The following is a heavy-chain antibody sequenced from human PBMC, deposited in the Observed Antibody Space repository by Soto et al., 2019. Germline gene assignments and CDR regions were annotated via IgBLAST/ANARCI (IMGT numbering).Heavy chain of an antibody. V-gene: IGHV1-18*01. CDR3: ARDIESVTAKHFFYYYAMDV. CDR1: GFTFSNCG. J-gene: IGHJ6*02. Sequence: VASVMVSWKYSGFTFSNCGLNWVRQAPGRGLEWMGWVSANNGHTNYAQNLQGRVSMTTDTSTSTAYMGLRGLTFDDTAVYYCARDIESVTAKHFFYYYAMDVWG. D-gene: IGHD2-8*01. CDR2: VSANNGHT.